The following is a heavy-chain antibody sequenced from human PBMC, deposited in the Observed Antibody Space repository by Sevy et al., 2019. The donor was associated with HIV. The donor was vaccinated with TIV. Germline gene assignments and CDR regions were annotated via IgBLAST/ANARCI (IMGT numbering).Heavy chain of an antibody. Sequence: GGSLRLSCATSGFTFNSYAMSWVRQAPGKGLEWVSTISTGGGFTYYADSVKGRFSISRDNFNNTLFLQMNSLRADDTAMYYCAKDFLSPNYDGTQFDFRGQGTVVTVSS. CDR1: GFTFNSYA. D-gene: IGHD3-3*01. CDR2: ISTGGGFT. CDR3: AKDFLSPNYDGTQFDF. V-gene: IGHV3-23*01. J-gene: IGHJ4*02.